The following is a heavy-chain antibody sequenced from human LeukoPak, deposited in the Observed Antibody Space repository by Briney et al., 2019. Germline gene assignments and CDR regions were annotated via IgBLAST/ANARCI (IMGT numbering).Heavy chain of an antibody. V-gene: IGHV3-30*18. J-gene: IGHJ4*02. D-gene: IGHD3-10*01. Sequence: GGSLRLSCAASGFTFSSYAMHWVRQAPGKGLEWVAVISYDGSNKYYADSVKGRFTISRDNSKNTLYLQMNSLRAEATAVYYCANAGGMVRGVMVGEWGQGTLVTVSS. CDR2: ISYDGSNK. CDR1: GFTFSSYA. CDR3: ANAGGMVRGVMVGE.